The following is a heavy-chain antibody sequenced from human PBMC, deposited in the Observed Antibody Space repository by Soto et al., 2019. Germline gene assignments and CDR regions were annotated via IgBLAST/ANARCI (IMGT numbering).Heavy chain of an antibody. V-gene: IGHV3-53*01. J-gene: IGHJ3*02. CDR2: IYSGGST. D-gene: IGHD4-17*01. CDR1: GFTVSSNY. CDR3: ARDRRDYGANDASDM. Sequence: PGGSLRLSCAASGFTVSSNYMSWVRQAPGKGLEWVSVIYSGGSTYYADSVKGRFTISRDNSKNTLYLQMYSLRAEDTAVYYCARDRRDYGANDASDMLCPGTMVTVSS.